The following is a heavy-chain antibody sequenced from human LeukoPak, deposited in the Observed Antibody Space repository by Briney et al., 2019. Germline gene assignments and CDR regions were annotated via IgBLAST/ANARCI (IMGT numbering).Heavy chain of an antibody. CDR1: GYTFTGYY. CDR2: INPNSGGT. J-gene: IGHJ5*02. V-gene: IGHV1-2*02. Sequence: ASVKVSCKASGYTFTGYYMHWVRQAPGQGLEWMGWINPNSGGTNYAQKFQGRVTMTRDTSISTAYMELSRLRSDDTAVYYCAREGRYCSSTSCYDGWFDPWGQGTLVTVSS. CDR3: AREGRYCSSTSCYDGWFDP. D-gene: IGHD2-2*01.